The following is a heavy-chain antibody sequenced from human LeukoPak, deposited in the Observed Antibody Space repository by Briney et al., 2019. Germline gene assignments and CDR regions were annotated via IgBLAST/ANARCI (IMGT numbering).Heavy chain of an antibody. CDR3: ARDREEQWLARWFDP. Sequence: GGSLRLSCAASGFTFGNYGMSWVRQAPGKGLEWVCGINWNGGSTGYADSVKGRFTISRDNAKNSLYLQMNSLRAEDTALYYCARDREEQWLARWFDPWGQGTLVTVSS. D-gene: IGHD6-19*01. J-gene: IGHJ5*02. CDR1: GFTFGNYG. V-gene: IGHV3-20*04. CDR2: INWNGGST.